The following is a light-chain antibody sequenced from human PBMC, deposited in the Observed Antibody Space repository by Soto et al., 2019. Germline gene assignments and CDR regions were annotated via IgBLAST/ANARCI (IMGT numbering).Light chain of an antibody. CDR2: DAS. CDR3: QQRGHWPS. Sequence: EIVLTQSPATLSLSPGERATLSCRASQSLDNYLAWYQHKPGQAPTLLIYDASTRATDIPARFSASGSVTDFTLTISSLETEDFAVYYCQQRGHWPSFGGGTKVEIK. CDR1: QSLDNY. V-gene: IGKV3-11*01. J-gene: IGKJ4*01.